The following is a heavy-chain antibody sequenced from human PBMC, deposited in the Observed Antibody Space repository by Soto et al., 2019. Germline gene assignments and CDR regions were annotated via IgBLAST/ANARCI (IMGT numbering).Heavy chain of an antibody. Sequence: SETLSLTCTVSGGSINSRSYYWGWIRQSPGKGLEWIGSIYYSGSTYYNPSLKSRVAMSVDTSKNQFPLKLRSVSAADTAVYYCARQRNSVVTQAYFDDWGQGSLVTVSS. J-gene: IGHJ4*02. CDR2: IYYSGST. CDR3: ARQRNSVVTQAYFDD. CDR1: GGSINSRSYY. V-gene: IGHV4-39*01. D-gene: IGHD2-21*02.